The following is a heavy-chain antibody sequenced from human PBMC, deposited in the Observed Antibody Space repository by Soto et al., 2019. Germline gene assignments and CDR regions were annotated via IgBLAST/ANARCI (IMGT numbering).Heavy chain of an antibody. D-gene: IGHD1-26*01. J-gene: IGHJ4*02. CDR3: ARESSSGNSYFDY. V-gene: IGHV3-66*01. CDR2: IYSGGST. Sequence: EVQLVESGGGLVQPGGSLRLSCAASGVTVSSSNMRWVRQAPGKGLEWVSLIYSGGSTYYADSVKGRFTISRDNSKNTLFLQMNSVRADDTAMYYCARESSSGNSYFDYWGRGTLVAVSS. CDR1: GVTVSSSN.